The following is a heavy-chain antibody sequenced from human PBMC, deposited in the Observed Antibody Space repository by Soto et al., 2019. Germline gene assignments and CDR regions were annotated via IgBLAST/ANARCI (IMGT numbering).Heavy chain of an antibody. V-gene: IGHV1-69*02. J-gene: IGHJ4*02. CDR1: GGTFSSYT. Sequence: SVKVSCKASGGTFSSYTISWVRQAPGQGLEWMGRIIPILGIANYAQKFQGRVTITADKSTSTAYMELSSLRSEDTAVYYCACMVRGVFPTLPAYFDYWGQGTLVTVS. D-gene: IGHD3-10*01. CDR3: ACMVRGVFPTLPAYFDY. CDR2: IIPILGIA.